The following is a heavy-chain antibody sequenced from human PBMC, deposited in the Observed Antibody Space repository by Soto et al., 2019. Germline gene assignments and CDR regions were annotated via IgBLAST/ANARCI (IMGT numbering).Heavy chain of an antibody. CDR3: ARDVDTAMGTLSGMDV. CDR1: GGTFSSYA. V-gene: IGHV1-69*13. D-gene: IGHD5-18*01. CDR2: IIPIFGTA. Sequence: SVKVSCKASGGTFSSYAISWVRQAPGQGLEWMGGIIPIFGTANYAQKFQGRVTITADESTSTAYMELSSLRSEDTAVYYCARDVDTAMGTLSGMDVWGQGTTVTVSS. J-gene: IGHJ6*02.